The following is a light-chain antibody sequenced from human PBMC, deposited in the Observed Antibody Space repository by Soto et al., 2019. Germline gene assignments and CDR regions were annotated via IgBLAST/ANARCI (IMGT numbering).Light chain of an antibody. Sequence: EIVLTQSPGTLSLTPGERATLSCRASQSVSSNYLAWYQQKGGQAPRLLIYGASSGATGIPDRFSGSGSVTDFTLTISRLEPGDCVVYYCQQYGSSPNTFGQGTKLEI. J-gene: IGKJ2*01. V-gene: IGKV3-20*01. CDR1: QSVSSNY. CDR3: QQYGSSPNT. CDR2: GAS.